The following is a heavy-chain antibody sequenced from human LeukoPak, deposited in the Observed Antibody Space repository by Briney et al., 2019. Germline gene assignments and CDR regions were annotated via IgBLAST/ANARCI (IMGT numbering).Heavy chain of an antibody. Sequence: GGSLRLSCAASGFTFSDYAMNWVRQAPGKGREWVSGISGSGDRTSYGDAVKGRFTISRDNSKNTLYLQMNSLRAEDAAVYYCAKDSYYGSSNPGDVWGQGTTVTVSS. J-gene: IGHJ6*02. D-gene: IGHD3-10*01. CDR3: AKDSYYGSSNPGDV. CDR1: GFTFSDYA. V-gene: IGHV3-23*01. CDR2: ISGSGDRT.